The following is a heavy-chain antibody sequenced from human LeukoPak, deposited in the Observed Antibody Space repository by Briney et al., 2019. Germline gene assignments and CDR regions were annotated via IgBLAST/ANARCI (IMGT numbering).Heavy chain of an antibody. J-gene: IGHJ4*02. CDR2: INPNDGDT. V-gene: IGHV1-2*02. D-gene: IGHD2-2*01. CDR1: GYTFTDYY. Sequence: GASVKVSCKASGYTFTDYYMHWVRQAPGQGFEWMGWINPNDGDTNYAQKFQGRVTMTRDTFISTAHMKVSRLRSDDTAVYYCARANFLYCSSSTCLFDYWGQGTLVTVSS. CDR3: ARANFLYCSSSTCLFDY.